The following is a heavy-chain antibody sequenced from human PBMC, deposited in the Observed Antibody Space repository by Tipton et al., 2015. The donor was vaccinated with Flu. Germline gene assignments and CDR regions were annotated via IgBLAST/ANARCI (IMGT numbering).Heavy chain of an antibody. Sequence: TLSLTCTVSGYSISSGYYWGWIRQPPGKVLEWIGSIYHSGSTYYNPSLKSRVTISVDTSKNQFSLKLSSVTAADTAVYYCAREWTSLPVNWFDPWGQGTLVTVSS. CDR3: AREWTSLPVNWFDP. CDR1: GYSISSGYY. V-gene: IGHV4-38-2*02. D-gene: IGHD3/OR15-3a*01. J-gene: IGHJ5*02. CDR2: IYHSGST.